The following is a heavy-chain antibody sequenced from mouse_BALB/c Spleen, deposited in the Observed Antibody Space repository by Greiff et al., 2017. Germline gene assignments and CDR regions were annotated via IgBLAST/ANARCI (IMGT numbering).Heavy chain of an antibody. CDR1: GFTFSSFG. J-gene: IGHJ1*01. D-gene: IGHD2-3*01. Sequence: EVHLVESGGGLVQPGGSRKLSCAASGFTFSSFGMHWVRQAPEKGLEWVAYISSGSSTIYYADTVKGRFTISRDNPKNTLFLQMTSLRSEDTAMYYCARDGYLYWYFDVWGAGTTVTVSS. V-gene: IGHV5-17*02. CDR3: ARDGYLYWYFDV. CDR2: ISSGSSTI.